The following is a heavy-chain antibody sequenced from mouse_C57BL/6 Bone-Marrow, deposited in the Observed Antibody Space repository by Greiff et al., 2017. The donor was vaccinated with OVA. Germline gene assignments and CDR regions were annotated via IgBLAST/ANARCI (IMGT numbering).Heavy chain of an antibody. V-gene: IGHV1-5*01. CDR2: IYPGNSDT. Sequence: VQLQQSGTVLARPGASVKMSCKTSGYTFTSYWMHWVKQRPGQGLEWIGAIYPGNSDTSYNQKFKGKAKLTAVTSASTAYMELSSLTNEDSAVYYCTRGYDGYPFYAMDYWGQGTSVTVSS. CDR3: TRGYDGYPFYAMDY. CDR1: GYTFTSYW. J-gene: IGHJ4*01. D-gene: IGHD2-3*01.